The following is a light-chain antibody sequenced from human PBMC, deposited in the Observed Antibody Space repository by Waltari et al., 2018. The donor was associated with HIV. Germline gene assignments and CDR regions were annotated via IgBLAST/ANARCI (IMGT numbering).Light chain of an antibody. J-gene: IGLJ2*01. CDR3: SSFAPTNKFYVL. V-gene: IGLV2-8*01. CDR2: EVT. CDR1: SSDIGGSNY. Sequence: QSTLTQPPSASGSPGQSVTISCTGTSSDIGGSNYVSCYQQHPGKAPQLIMTEVTKRPSGVPDRFSGSKSGNTASLTVSGLQADDEALYYCSSFAPTNKFYVLFGGGTTLTVL.